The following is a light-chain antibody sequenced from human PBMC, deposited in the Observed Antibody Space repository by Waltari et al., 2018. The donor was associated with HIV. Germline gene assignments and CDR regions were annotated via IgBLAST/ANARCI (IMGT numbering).Light chain of an antibody. Sequence: DIQMTQSPSSLSASVGDRVTITCRASQAISNSLAWYQQKPGKAPKLLLYAASRLESGVPSRFSGSGSGTDFTLTIRTVEPEDFAVYYCQQYGSSPLTFGQGTKVEIK. CDR2: AAS. CDR1: QAISNS. J-gene: IGKJ1*01. V-gene: IGKV1-NL1*01. CDR3: QQYGSSPLT.